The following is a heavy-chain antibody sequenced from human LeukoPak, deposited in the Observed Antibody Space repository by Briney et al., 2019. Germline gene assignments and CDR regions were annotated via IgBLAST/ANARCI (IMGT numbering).Heavy chain of an antibody. CDR1: GFTFSSYG. V-gene: IGHV3-30*02. D-gene: IGHD3-16*02. CDR3: AKAPSYVWGSYRYTNDY. Sequence: GGSLRLSCAASGFTFSSYGMHWVRQAPGKGLEWVAFIRYDGSNKYYADSVKGRFTISRDNSKNTLYLLMNSLRAEDTAVYYCAKAPSYVWGSYRYTNDYWGQGTLVTVSS. J-gene: IGHJ4*02. CDR2: IRYDGSNK.